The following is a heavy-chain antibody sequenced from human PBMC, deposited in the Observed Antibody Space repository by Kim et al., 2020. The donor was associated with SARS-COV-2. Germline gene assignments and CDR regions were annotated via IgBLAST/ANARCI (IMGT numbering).Heavy chain of an antibody. CDR3: ARAVSVGGVDY. Sequence: SETLSLTCTVSGGSISSYYWSWIRQPPGKGLEWIGYIYYSGSTNYNPSLKSRVTISVDTSKNQFSLKLSSVTAADTAVYYCARAVSVGGVDYWGQGTLVTVSS. V-gene: IGHV4-59*01. CDR1: GGSISSYY. CDR2: IYYSGST. J-gene: IGHJ4*02.